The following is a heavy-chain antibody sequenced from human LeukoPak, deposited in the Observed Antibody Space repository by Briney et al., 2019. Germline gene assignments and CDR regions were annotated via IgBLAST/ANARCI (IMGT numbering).Heavy chain of an antibody. Sequence: ASVKVSCRASGYXFTSDGLSWVRQAPGQGLEWMGWISPYYGNTNYAQNLQGRVTVTTDTSTSTAYMELRSLISDATAVYYCARDSGLYSGTPGAFDIWGQGTMVTVSS. CDR1: GYXFTSDG. D-gene: IGHD1-26*01. J-gene: IGHJ3*02. CDR3: ARDSGLYSGTPGAFDI. V-gene: IGHV1-18*01. CDR2: ISPYYGNT.